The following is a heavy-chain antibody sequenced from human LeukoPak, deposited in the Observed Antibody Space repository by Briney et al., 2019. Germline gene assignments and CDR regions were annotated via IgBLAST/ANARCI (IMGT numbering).Heavy chain of an antibody. J-gene: IGHJ4*02. CDR3: ARVGSLVHWWLEGPADY. V-gene: IGHV4-34*01. Sequence: SETLSLTCAVYGGSFSGYSWSWIRQPPGKGLEWIGEINHSGSTNYNPSLKSRVTISVDTSKNQFSLKLSSVTAADTAVYYCARVGSLVHWWLEGPADYWGQGTLVTVSS. CDR2: INHSGST. CDR1: GGSFSGYS. D-gene: IGHD2-8*02.